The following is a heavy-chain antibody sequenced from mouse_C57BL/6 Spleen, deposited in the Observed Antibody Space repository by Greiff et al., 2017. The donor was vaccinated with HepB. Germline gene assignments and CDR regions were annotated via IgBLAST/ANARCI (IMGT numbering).Heavy chain of an antibody. CDR1: GFTFSSYA. CDR2: ISDGGSYT. V-gene: IGHV5-4*03. CDR3: ARAGTTVVARYFDV. Sequence: EVKLVESGGGLVKPGGSLKLSCAASGFTFSSYAMSWVRQTPEKRLEWVATISDGGSYTYYPDNVKGRFTISRDNAKNNLYLQMSHLKSEDTAMYYCARAGTTVVARYFDVWGTGTTVTVSS. D-gene: IGHD1-1*01. J-gene: IGHJ1*03.